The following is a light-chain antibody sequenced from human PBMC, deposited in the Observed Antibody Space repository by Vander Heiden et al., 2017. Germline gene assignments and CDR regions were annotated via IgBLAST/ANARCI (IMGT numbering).Light chain of an antibody. V-gene: IGKV3-11*01. CDR3: QQRRKGPST. J-gene: IGKJ3*01. Sequence: IVLTQSPATLSLSPGERATLSCRASQSVSSYLAWYQQKPGQASRLLIYEASNRATGIGARVSGSGSGTDFTLTISSIEPEEGAVYYGQQRRKGPSTSGTGTKVEIK. CDR2: EAS. CDR1: QSVSSY.